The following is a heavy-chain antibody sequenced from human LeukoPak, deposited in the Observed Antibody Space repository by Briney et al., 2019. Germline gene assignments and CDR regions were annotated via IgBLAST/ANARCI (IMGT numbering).Heavy chain of an antibody. J-gene: IGHJ5*02. V-gene: IGHV4-30-2*01. CDR3: ARGDGSGSGRWFDP. Sequence: SETLSLTCTVSGASISSGTYSWSWIRQPPGEGLEWIGYIYHTGSTYYNPSLKGRVTISVDRSKNQFSLNLNFVTAADTALYYCARGDGSGSGRWFDPWGQGTLFTVSS. CDR1: GASISSGTYS. D-gene: IGHD3-10*01. CDR2: IYHTGST.